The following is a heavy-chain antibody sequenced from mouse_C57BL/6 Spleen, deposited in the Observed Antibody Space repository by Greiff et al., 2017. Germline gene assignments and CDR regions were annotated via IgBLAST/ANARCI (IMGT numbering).Heavy chain of an antibody. CDR1: GYTFTSYN. D-gene: IGHD2-4*01. Sequence: QVQLQQSGAELVRPGASVKMSCKASGYTFTSYNMPWVKQTPRQGLEWIGAIYPGNGDTSYNQKFKGKATLTVDKSSSTAYMQLSSLTSEDSAVYFCARSFYYDYDGFAYWGQGTLVTVSA. J-gene: IGHJ3*01. CDR3: ARSFYYDYDGFAY. CDR2: IYPGNGDT. V-gene: IGHV1-12*01.